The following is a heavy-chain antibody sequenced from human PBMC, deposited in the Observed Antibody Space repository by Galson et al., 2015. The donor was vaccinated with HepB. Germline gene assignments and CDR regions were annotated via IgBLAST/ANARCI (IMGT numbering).Heavy chain of an antibody. CDR3: ARESSGTGTTPRHYYYYMDV. D-gene: IGHD1-1*01. J-gene: IGHJ6*03. CDR1: GYTFTSYA. CDR2: INPSGGST. Sequence: SVKVSCKASGYTFTSYAISWVRQAPGQGLEWMGIINPSGGSTSYAQKFQGRVTMTRDTSTSTVYMELSSLRSEDTAVYYCARESSGTGTTPRHYYYYMDVWGKGTTVTVSS. V-gene: IGHV1-46*01.